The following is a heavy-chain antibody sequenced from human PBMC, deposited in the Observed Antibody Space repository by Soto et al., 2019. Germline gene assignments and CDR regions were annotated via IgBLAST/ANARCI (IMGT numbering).Heavy chain of an antibody. V-gene: IGHV3-66*01. CDR2: IYSGGST. CDR3: ARDLAAAGDFDY. CDR1: GITFSQAW. D-gene: IGHD6-13*01. Sequence: GWSLRLSCAASGITFSQAWMSGVRQAPGKGLEWVSVIYSGGSTYYADSVKGRFTISRDNSKNTLYLQMNSLRAEDTAVYYCARDLAAAGDFDYWGQGTLVTVSS. J-gene: IGHJ4*02.